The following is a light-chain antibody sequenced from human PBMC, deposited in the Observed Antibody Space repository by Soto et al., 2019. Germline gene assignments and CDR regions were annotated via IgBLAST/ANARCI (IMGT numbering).Light chain of an antibody. J-gene: IGKJ4*01. CDR2: GAS. CDR1: PSVGNN. V-gene: IGKV3-15*01. Sequence: EIVLTQSPGTLSLSPGARATLSGRASPSVGNNYLAWYQQKPGRAPRLLXHGASTRATGIPARFSGSGSGTEFTLTISSLQSEDFAVYYCQQYNDWPRRLTFGGGTKVDIK. CDR3: QQYNDWPRRLT.